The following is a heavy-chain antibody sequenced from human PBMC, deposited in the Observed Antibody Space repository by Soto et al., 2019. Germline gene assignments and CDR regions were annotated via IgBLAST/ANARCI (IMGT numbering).Heavy chain of an antibody. J-gene: IGHJ6*02. CDR2: ICNSGTT. Sequence: PSETLSLTCTVSGGSIRSYCWTWIRQPPGEGLEWIGCICNSGTTNYNPSLKSRVAISIDTQKNQFSLQLSSVTVADTAVYYCARSEDYDILTGYYPRPHYYGMDVWGQGTTVTVSS. D-gene: IGHD3-9*01. V-gene: IGHV4-59*08. CDR1: GGSIRSYC. CDR3: ARSEDYDILTGYYPRPHYYGMDV.